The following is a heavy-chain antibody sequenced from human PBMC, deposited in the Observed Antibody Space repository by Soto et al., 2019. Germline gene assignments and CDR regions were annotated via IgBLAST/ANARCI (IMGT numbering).Heavy chain of an antibody. D-gene: IGHD2-21*01. CDR1: GFTFSNYW. CDR3: ASARHIGP. CDR2: IKEDGSER. Sequence: EVQLVESGGDLVQPGGPLRLSCAASGFTFSNYWMSWVRQAPGKGLEWVANIKEDGSERNYVDSVKGRFTISRDNAENSLYLQMNSLRAEDTAVYYCASARHIGPWGQGTLVTVSS. V-gene: IGHV3-7*01. J-gene: IGHJ5*02.